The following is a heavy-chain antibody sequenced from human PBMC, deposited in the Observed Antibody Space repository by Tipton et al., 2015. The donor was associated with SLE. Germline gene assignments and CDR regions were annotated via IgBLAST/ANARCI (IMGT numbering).Heavy chain of an antibody. J-gene: IGHJ4*02. CDR2: INSDGSST. Sequence: GSLRLSCAASGFTFSSYWMHWVRQAPGKGLVWVSRINSDGSSTSYADSVKGRFTISRDNAKNTLYLQMNSLRAEDTAVYYCARSHYSYEVYFDYWGQGTLVTVSS. D-gene: IGHD5-18*01. CDR1: GFTFSSYW. CDR3: ARSHYSYEVYFDY. V-gene: IGHV3-74*01.